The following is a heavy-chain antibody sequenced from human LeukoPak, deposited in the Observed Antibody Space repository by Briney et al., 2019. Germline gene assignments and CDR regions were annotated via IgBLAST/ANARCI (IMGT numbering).Heavy chain of an antibody. CDR1: GFTFSSYG. CDR2: IRYDGSNK. Sequence: GGSLRLSCAASGFTFSSYGMYWVRQAPGKGLEWVAFIRYDGSNKYYADSVKGRFTISRDNSKNTLYLQMNSLRAEDTAVYYCAKRTILTGYDYWGQGTLVTVSS. V-gene: IGHV3-30*02. CDR3: AKRTILTGYDY. J-gene: IGHJ4*02. D-gene: IGHD3-9*01.